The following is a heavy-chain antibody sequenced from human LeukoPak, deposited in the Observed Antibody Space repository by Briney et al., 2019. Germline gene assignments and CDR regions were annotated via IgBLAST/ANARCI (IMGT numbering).Heavy chain of an antibody. CDR3: ARNYDILTGYTGIDY. D-gene: IGHD3-9*01. CDR1: GYTFTSYG. J-gene: IGHJ4*02. V-gene: IGHV1-18*01. CDR2: ISAYNGNT. Sequence: ASVKVSCKASGYTFTSYGISWVRQAPGQGLEWMGWISAYNGNTNYAQKLQGRVTMTTDTSTSTAYMELRSLRSDDTAVDYCARNYDILTGYTGIDYWGQGTLVTVSS.